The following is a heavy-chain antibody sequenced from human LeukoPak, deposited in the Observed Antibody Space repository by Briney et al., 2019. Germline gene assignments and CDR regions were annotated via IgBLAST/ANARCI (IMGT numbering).Heavy chain of an antibody. V-gene: IGHV3-48*03. CDR3: ATGGGPGWFGELFRGYFFDY. J-gene: IGHJ4*02. CDR2: ISSSSSTI. D-gene: IGHD3-10*01. CDR1: GFTFRSYE. Sequence: GGSLRLSCAASGFTFRSYEMNWVRQAPGKGLEWVSYISSSSSTIYYSDSLKGRFTISRDNAKNSLYLQMNSLRAEDTAAYYCATGGGPGWFGELFRGYFFDYWGQGTLVTVSS.